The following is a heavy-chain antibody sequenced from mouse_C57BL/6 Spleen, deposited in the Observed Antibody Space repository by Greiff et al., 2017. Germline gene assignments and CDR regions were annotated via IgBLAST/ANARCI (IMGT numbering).Heavy chain of an antibody. V-gene: IGHV1-52*01. CDR1: GYTFTSYW. Sequence: QVQLQQPGAELVRPGSSVKLSCKASGYTFTSYWMHWVKQRPIQGLEWIGNIDPSDSETHYNQKFKDKATLTVDKSSSTAYMQLSSLTSEDSAVYYCARRAPIYDGYSPLCDYWGQGTTLTVSS. CDR3: ARRAPIYDGYSPLCDY. CDR2: IDPSDSET. J-gene: IGHJ2*01. D-gene: IGHD2-3*01.